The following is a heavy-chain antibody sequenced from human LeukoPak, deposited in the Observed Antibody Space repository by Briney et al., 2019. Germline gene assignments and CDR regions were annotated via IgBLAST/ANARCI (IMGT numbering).Heavy chain of an antibody. CDR3: ARDRTTVTTDYYYMDV. Sequence: TGGSLRLSCAASGFTFISYWMSWVRQAPEKGLEWVANIKQDGSEKYYVDSVKGRFTISRDNAKNSLYLHMNSLRAEDTAVYYCARDRTTVTTDYYYMDVWGKGTTVTVSS. D-gene: IGHD4-17*01. CDR1: GFTFISYW. J-gene: IGHJ6*03. CDR2: IKQDGSEK. V-gene: IGHV3-7*01.